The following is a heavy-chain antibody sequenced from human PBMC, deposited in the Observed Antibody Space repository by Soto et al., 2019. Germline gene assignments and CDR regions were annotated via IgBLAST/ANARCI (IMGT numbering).Heavy chain of an antibody. D-gene: IGHD5-18*01. V-gene: IGHV4-34*01. CDR2: VNHSGRT. CDR1: GGSFSDYY. Sequence: SETLSLTCAVYGGSFSDYYWSWIRQPPGKGLEWIGEVNHSGRTNYNPSLKSRVTISVDTSKNQVSLNLNSVTAADTAVYYCARDGYNYGSFDYWGQRTLVTVSS. CDR3: ARDGYNYGSFDY. J-gene: IGHJ4*02.